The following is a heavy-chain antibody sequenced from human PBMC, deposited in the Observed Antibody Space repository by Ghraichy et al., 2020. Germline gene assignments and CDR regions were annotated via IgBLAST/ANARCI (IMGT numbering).Heavy chain of an antibody. D-gene: IGHD2-8*02. V-gene: IGHV3-23*01. CDR1: GFTFSTHA. J-gene: IGHJ5*02. Sequence: GGSLRLSCAASGFTFSTHAMSWVRQAPGKGLEWVSAISVGGGNTDYADSVKGRFTISRDNSKNTLYLQMNSLRAEDTAEYYCAKGGWSSWFDPWGQGTLVTVSS. CDR2: ISVGGGNT. CDR3: AKGGWSSWFDP.